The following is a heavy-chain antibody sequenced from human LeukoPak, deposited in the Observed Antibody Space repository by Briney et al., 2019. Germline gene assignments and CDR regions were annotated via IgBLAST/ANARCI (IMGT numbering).Heavy chain of an antibody. CDR2: IYTSGST. D-gene: IGHD2-2*02. CDR1: GGSISGGSYY. V-gene: IGHV4-61*02. CDR3: ARYCSSTSCYTGFDP. Sequence: SETLSLTCTVSGGSISGGSYYWSWIRQPAGKGLEWIGRIYTSGSTNYNPSLKSRVTISVDTSKNHFSLKLSSVTAADTAVYYCARYCSSTSCYTGFDPWGQGTLVTVSS. J-gene: IGHJ5*02.